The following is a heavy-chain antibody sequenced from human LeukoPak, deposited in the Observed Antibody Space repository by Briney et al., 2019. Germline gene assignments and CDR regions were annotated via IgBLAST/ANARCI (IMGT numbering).Heavy chain of an antibody. CDR3: ARIYDSSGYYFGY. J-gene: IGHJ4*02. Sequence: GESLKISCKGSGYSFTSYWIGRVRQMPGKGLEWMGIIYPGDSDTRYSPSFQGQVTISADKSISTAYLQWSSLKASDTAMYYCARIYDSSGYYFGYWGQGTLVTVSS. D-gene: IGHD3-22*01. CDR2: IYPGDSDT. CDR1: GYSFTSYW. V-gene: IGHV5-51*01.